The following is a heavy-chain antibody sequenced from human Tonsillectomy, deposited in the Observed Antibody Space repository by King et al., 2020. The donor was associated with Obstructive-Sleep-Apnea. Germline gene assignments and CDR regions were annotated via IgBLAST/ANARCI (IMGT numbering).Heavy chain of an antibody. J-gene: IGHJ4*02. CDR3: AREVGTTMVYYFDY. D-gene: IGHD1-26*01. CDR1: GGSFSGYY. V-gene: IGHV4-34*01. Sequence: VQLQQWGAGLLKPSETLSLTCAVYGGSFSGYYWSWIRQPPGKGLEWIGEINHSGSTNYNPPLKSRVTISVDTSKNQFSLNLSSVTAADTAVYYCAREVGTTMVYYFDYWGQGTLVTVSS. CDR2: INHSGST.